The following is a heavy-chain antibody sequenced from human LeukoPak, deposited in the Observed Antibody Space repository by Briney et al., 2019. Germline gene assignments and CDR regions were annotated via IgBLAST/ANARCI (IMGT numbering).Heavy chain of an antibody. Sequence: GGSLRLSCAAAGFIVSSSYMSWVRQAPGKGLEWVSVIYSGGNTYYADSVKGRFTISRDNSKNTLYLRMNSLRAEDTAVYYCARERGITYYYDSSGPFDLWGRGTLVIVSS. CDR2: IYSGGNT. CDR1: GFIVSSSY. J-gene: IGHJ2*01. CDR3: ARERGITYYYDSSGPFDL. D-gene: IGHD3-22*01. V-gene: IGHV3-53*01.